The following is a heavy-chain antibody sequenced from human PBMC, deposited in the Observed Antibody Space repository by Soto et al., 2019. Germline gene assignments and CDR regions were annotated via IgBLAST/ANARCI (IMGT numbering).Heavy chain of an antibody. D-gene: IGHD2-2*01. V-gene: IGHV6-1*01. J-gene: IGHJ6*04. CDR1: GASVSSKSAS. Sequence: SQTLSLTCAISGASVSSKSASWNWIRQSPSRGLEWLGRTYYRSKRYNDYAVSVKSRTTIKPDTSQNHFTLNLNSVTTEDTAVYYCGTFLSSTSPDVWGEGTPVTVSS. CDR2: TYYRSKRYN. CDR3: GTFLSSTSPDV.